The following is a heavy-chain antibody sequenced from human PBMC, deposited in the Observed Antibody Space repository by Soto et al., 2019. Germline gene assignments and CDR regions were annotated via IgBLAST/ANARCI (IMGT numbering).Heavy chain of an antibody. D-gene: IGHD2-2*02. CDR2: IIPILGIA. J-gene: IGHJ4*02. Sequence: QVQLVQSGAEVTKPGSSVKVSCKASGGTFSSYTISWVRQAPGQGLEWMGRIIPILGIANYAQKFQGRVMITADKSTRTAYMELSSLRSEETAVYYCGIEYWRRTSCYRDYWGEGTLVTFS. CDR3: GIEYWRRTSCYRDY. V-gene: IGHV1-69*02. CDR1: GGTFSSYT.